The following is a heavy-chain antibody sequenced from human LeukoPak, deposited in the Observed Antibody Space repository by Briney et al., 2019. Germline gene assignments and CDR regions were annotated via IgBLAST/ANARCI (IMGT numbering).Heavy chain of an antibody. J-gene: IGHJ6*02. D-gene: IGHD3-3*01. Sequence: SETLSLTCSVSERSIIIYYWGSIQQPARQGLEWIGRIHSIVNTNYNPSLKSRVTMSVDTSKTQFSLKMSSVTAADTAVYYCARDAGFWSTDRYHYYALDVWGQGTTVTVSS. CDR2: IHSIVNT. CDR1: ERSIIIYY. CDR3: ARDAGFWSTDRYHYYALDV. V-gene: IGHV4-4*07.